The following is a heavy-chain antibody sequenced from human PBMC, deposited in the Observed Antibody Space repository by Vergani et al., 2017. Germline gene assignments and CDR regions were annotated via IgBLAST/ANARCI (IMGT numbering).Heavy chain of an antibody. V-gene: IGHV3-21*01. CDR2: ISSSSAYI. CDR3: ARTGEWMRSNNGPPDYVFALDV. Sequence: EVQLLESGGSLVQPGGSLRLSCVVSGFNFGTYDMSWVRQAPGKGLEWVASISSSSAYIDYVDSIKGRFTISRDNAKRSVFLQMNSLRAEDTAVYYCARTGEWMRSNNGPPDYVFALDVWGQGTTVIVSS. D-gene: IGHD3-10*01. J-gene: IGHJ6*02. CDR1: GFNFGTYD.